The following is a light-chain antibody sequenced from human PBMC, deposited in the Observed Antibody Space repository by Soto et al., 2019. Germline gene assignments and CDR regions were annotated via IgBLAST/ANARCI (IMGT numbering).Light chain of an antibody. CDR3: TSFRSTSTLL. Sequence: QSALTQPASVSGSPGQSITISCTGTSIDIGGFNYVSWYQQHPGEAPKLMIYEVTNRPSRVSTRFSGSKSGNTASLTISGLQAEDEAEYYGTSFRSTSTLLFGGGTKLTVL. V-gene: IGLV2-14*01. J-gene: IGLJ2*01. CDR2: EVT. CDR1: SIDIGGFNY.